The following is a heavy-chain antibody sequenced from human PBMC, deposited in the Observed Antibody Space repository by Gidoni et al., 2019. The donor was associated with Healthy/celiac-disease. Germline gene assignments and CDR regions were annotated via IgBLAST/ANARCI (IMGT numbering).Heavy chain of an antibody. Sequence: QVQLVESGGGVVQPWRSLRLSCAPSGCTFSSYGIPWVRQAPGKGLAWEAVIWDDGSNKYYADSVKGGFTISRDNSKNTLYLQMNRLRAEDTAVYYCARDHRGGRAHFDYWGQGTLVTGSS. J-gene: IGHJ4*02. CDR1: GCTFSSYG. CDR3: ARDHRGGRAHFDY. V-gene: IGHV3-33*01. D-gene: IGHD3-16*01. CDR2: IWDDGSNK.